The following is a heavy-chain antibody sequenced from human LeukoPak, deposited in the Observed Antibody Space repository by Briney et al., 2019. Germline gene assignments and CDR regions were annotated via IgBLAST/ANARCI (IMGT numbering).Heavy chain of an antibody. J-gene: IGHJ3*02. CDR2: IYHSGST. V-gene: IGHV4-38-2*02. CDR1: SASISSYY. Sequence: SETLSLTCTVSSASISSYYWSWIRQPPGKGLEWIGSIYHSGSTYYNPSLKSRVTISVDTSKNQFSLKLSSVTAADTAVYYCARALPSLRYFDWLPRVAFDIWGQGTMVTVSS. D-gene: IGHD3-9*01. CDR3: ARALPSLRYFDWLPRVAFDI.